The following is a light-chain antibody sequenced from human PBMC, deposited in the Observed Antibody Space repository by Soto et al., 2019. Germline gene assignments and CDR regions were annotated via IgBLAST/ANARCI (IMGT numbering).Light chain of an antibody. Sequence: SALTQPPSASGSPGQSVTISCTGTSSDVGGYNYVSWYQQHPGKAPKLMIYEVSKRPSGVPDRFSGSKSGNTASLTVSGLQAEDEADYYCSSYAGSNNPLVFGTGTKLTVL. J-gene: IGLJ1*01. CDR1: SSDVGGYNY. CDR3: SSYAGSNNPLV. CDR2: EVS. V-gene: IGLV2-8*01.